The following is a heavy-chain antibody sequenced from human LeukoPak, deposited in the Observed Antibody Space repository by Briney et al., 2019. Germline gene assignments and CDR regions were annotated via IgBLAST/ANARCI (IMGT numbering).Heavy chain of an antibody. V-gene: IGHV1-8*01. CDR2: MNPSSGNT. Sequence: ASVKVSCKASGYTFTSYDINWVRQATGQGLEWMGWMNPSSGNTGYAQKFQGRVTMTRNTSISTAYMELSSLRSEDTAVYYCARVMVTMVRGVPSFYFDYWGQGTLVTVSS. CDR3: ARVMVTMVRGVPSFYFDY. D-gene: IGHD3-10*01. J-gene: IGHJ4*02. CDR1: GYTFTSYD.